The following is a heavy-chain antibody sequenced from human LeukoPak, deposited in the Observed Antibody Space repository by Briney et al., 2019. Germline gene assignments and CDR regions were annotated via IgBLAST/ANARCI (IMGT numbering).Heavy chain of an antibody. J-gene: IGHJ4*02. CDR3: ATTPSRTTVTTFDY. CDR1: GYTLTELS. D-gene: IGHD4-17*01. V-gene: IGHV1-24*01. CDR2: FDPEDGET. Sequence: ASVKVSRKVSGYTLTELSMHWVRQAPGKGLEWMGGFDPEDGETIYAQKFQGRVTMTEDTSTDTAYMELSSLRSEDTAVYYCATTPSRTTVTTFDYWGQGTLVTVSS.